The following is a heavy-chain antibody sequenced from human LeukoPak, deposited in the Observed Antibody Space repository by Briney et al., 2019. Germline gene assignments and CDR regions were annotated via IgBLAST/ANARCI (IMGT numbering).Heavy chain of an antibody. J-gene: IGHJ4*02. CDR2: INPSGGIT. D-gene: IGHD6-13*01. V-gene: IGHV1-46*01. CDR1: GGTXSSYA. CDR3: ARDGKTAAGNNFDY. Sequence: ASVKVSCKASGGTXSSYAISGVRQAPGQGLEWMGIINPSGGITTYAQKFQRRVTMTRDKSTSTVYMELRRLTSEDTAVYYCARDGKTAAGNNFDYWGQGTLVTVSS.